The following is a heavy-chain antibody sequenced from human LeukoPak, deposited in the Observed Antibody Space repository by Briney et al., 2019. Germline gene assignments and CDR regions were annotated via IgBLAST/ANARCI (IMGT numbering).Heavy chain of an antibody. CDR2: ISSSSYI. CDR3: ARDGGSGSPNYYFDY. J-gene: IGHJ4*02. CDR1: GFTFSSYS. D-gene: IGHD1-26*01. V-gene: IGHV3-21*01. Sequence: GGSLRLSCAASGFTFSSYSMNWVRQAPGKGLEWVSSISSSSYIYYADSVKGRFTISRDNAKNSLYLQMNSLRAEDTAVYYCARDGGSGSPNYYFDYWGQGTLVTVSS.